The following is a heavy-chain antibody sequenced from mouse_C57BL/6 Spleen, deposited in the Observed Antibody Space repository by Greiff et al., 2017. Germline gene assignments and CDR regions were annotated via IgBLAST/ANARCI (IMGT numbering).Heavy chain of an antibody. D-gene: IGHD2-5*01. CDR3: AREGDSNYVFDY. CDR1: GYSITSGYY. J-gene: IGHJ2*01. CDR2: ISYDGSN. Sequence: VQLKESGPGLVKPSQSLSLTCSVTGYSITSGYYWNWIRQFPGNKLEWMGYISYDGSNNYNPSLKNRISITRDTSKNQFFLKLNSVTTEDTATYYCAREGDSNYVFDYWGQGTTLTVSS. V-gene: IGHV3-6*01.